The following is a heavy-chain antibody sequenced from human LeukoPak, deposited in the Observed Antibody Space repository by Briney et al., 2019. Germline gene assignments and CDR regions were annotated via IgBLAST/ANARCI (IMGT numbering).Heavy chain of an antibody. CDR1: GFTFSSYW. CDR3: ARESSGYSYGTYYFDY. Sequence: PGGSLRLSCAASGFTFSSYWMSWVREAPGKGLEWVANIKQDGGGKYYVDSVKGRFTISRDNAKNSLYLQMNSLRAEDTAVYYCARESSGYSYGTYYFDYWGQGTLVTVSS. V-gene: IGHV3-7*01. D-gene: IGHD5-18*01. J-gene: IGHJ4*02. CDR2: IKQDGGGK.